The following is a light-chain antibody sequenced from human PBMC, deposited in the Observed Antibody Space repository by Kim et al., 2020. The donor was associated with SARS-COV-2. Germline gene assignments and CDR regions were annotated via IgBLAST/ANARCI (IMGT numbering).Light chain of an antibody. CDR3: QQYYSTPLT. CDR2: CAS. J-gene: IGKJ4*01. CDR1: QSVLYSSNNKND. Sequence: DIVMTQSPDSLAVSLGASATINCKSSQSVLYSSNNKNDLAWYQQKPGQPPKLLIYCASTRESGVPVRFSGSGSGTDFTLTISSLQAEDVAVYYCQQYYSTPLTFGGGTKVDIK. V-gene: IGKV4-1*01.